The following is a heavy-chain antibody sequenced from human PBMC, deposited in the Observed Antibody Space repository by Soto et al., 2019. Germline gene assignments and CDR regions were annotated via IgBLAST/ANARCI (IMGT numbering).Heavy chain of an antibody. CDR3: ARTAIVVVTAMGGMDV. CDR2: IWYDGSNK. CDR1: GFTFSSYG. Sequence: GGSLRLSCAASGFTFSSYGMHWVRQAPGKGLEWVAVIWYDGSNKYYADSVKGRFTISRDNSKNTLYLQMNSLRAEDTAVYYCARTAIVVVTAMGGMDVWGQGTTVTVSS. J-gene: IGHJ6*02. V-gene: IGHV3-33*01. D-gene: IGHD2-21*02.